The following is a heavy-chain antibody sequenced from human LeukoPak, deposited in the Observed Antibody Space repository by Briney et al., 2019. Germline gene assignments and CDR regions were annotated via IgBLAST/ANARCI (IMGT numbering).Heavy chain of an antibody. V-gene: IGHV3-33*01. Sequence: GGSLRLSCAASGFTFSSYGMHWVRQAPGKGREWVAVIWYDGSSKYYADSVKGRFTISRDNSKNTLYLQMNSLRAEDTAVYYCARDLPRADIVVVPAANPGRWFDPWGQGTLVTVSS. CDR3: ARDLPRADIVVVPAANPGRWFDP. D-gene: IGHD2-2*01. CDR2: IWYDGSSK. CDR1: GFTFSSYG. J-gene: IGHJ5*02.